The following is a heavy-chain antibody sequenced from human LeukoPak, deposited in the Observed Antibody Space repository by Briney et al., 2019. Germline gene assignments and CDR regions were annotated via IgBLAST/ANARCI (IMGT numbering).Heavy chain of an antibody. Sequence: GGSLRRSCAASGFTVSSYAMTWVRPGPGEGLERLSDISGTVGDTYYADSVKARSSLSREHSNNTLYLQMHTPGAEDTAVYYCAKSPRSNIPGYYYMDVWGKGTTVTVSS. V-gene: IGHV3-23*01. CDR2: ISGTVGDT. J-gene: IGHJ6*03. CDR3: AKSPRSNIPGYYYMDV. CDR1: GFTVSSYA. D-gene: IGHD4-11*01.